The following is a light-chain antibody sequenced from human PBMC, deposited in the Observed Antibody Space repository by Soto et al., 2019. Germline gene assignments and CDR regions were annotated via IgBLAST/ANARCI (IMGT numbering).Light chain of an antibody. CDR3: QQYRNWPRT. J-gene: IGKJ1*01. CDR2: GAS. CDR1: QSVDIN. Sequence: EIVLTQSPATLSVSPGDRVTLSCRASQSVDINLAWYQQRPGQAPRLLVCGASTKATDMPGRFSGRGSGTEFTLTINNLQSEDFAVYYCQQYRNWPRTFGQGTKVDIK. V-gene: IGKV3-15*01.